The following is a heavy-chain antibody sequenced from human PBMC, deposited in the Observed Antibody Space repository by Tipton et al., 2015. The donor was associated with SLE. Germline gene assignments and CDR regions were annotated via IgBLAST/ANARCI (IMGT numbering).Heavy chain of an antibody. CDR3: AKYSSSSTFDY. CDR1: GGSISSSI. D-gene: IGHD6-6*01. J-gene: IGHJ4*02. V-gene: IGHV3-23*01. CDR2: ISGSGDST. Sequence: LSLTCSVSGGSISSSINYWGWIRQPPGKGLEWVSAISGSGDSTYYADSVKGRFTISRDNSKNTLYLQMNSLRAEDTAVYYCAKYSSSSTFDYWGQGTLVTVSS.